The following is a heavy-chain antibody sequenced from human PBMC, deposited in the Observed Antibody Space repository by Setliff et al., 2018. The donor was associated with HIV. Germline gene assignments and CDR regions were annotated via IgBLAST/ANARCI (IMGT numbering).Heavy chain of an antibody. CDR1: GDSINSHF. V-gene: IGHV4-59*11. CDR3: ARGGKRAFDI. D-gene: IGHD1-26*01. Sequence: KPLETLSLTCTVSGDSINSHFWTWIRQSPRKGLEWIGYIPSTGAAWYNPSLKSRVTMSIDTSKIHFSLTLSSVSGADTALYYCARGGKRAFDIWGQGAMVTVSS. J-gene: IGHJ3*02. CDR2: IPSTGAA.